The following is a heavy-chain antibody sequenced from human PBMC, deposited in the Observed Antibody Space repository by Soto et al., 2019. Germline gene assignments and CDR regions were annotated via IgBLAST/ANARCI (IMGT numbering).Heavy chain of an antibody. CDR2: IYYSGST. J-gene: IGHJ4*02. D-gene: IGHD3-22*01. CDR3: ARFVITMMVVVIGDYFDY. Sequence: SETLSLTCTVSGGSISSSSYYWGWIRQPPGKGLEWIGSIYYSGSTYYNPSLKSRVTISVDTSKNQFSLKLSSVTAADTAVYYCARFVITMMVVVIGDYFDYWGQGTLVTVS. V-gene: IGHV4-39*01. CDR1: GGSISSSSYY.